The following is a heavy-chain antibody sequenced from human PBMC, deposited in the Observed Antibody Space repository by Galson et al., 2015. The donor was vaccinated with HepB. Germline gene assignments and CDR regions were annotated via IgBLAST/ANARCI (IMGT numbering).Heavy chain of an antibody. Sequence: SLRLSCAASGFTFSSYAMHWVRQAPGKGLEWVAVISYDGSNKYYADSVKGRFTISRDNSKNTLYLQMNSLRAEDTAVYYCARDVGTWRPGYYFDYWGQGTLVTVSS. V-gene: IGHV3-30*04. CDR2: ISYDGSNK. J-gene: IGHJ4*02. D-gene: IGHD1-7*01. CDR3: ARDVGTWRPGYYFDY. CDR1: GFTFSSYA.